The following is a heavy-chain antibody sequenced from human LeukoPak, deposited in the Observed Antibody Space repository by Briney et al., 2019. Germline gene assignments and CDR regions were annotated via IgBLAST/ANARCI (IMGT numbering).Heavy chain of an antibody. CDR3: GVGNGGNY. D-gene: IGHD4-23*01. Sequence: GGSLRLSCAASGFTFSSYAMSWVRQSPGKGLEWLSAIGGNGASTYYAGSVKGRFTISRDNSKNTVYLQMNSLSVEDTAVYYCGVGNGGNYWGQGTLVTVSS. CDR1: GFTFSSYA. J-gene: IGHJ4*02. CDR2: IGGNGAST. V-gene: IGHV3-23*01.